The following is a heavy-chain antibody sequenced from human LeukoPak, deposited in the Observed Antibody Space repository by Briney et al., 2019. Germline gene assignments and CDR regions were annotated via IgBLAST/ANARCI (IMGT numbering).Heavy chain of an antibody. CDR1: GYTFTSYD. J-gene: IGHJ5*02. CDR3: ATAPRGWYSSWFDP. CDR2: MNPNSGDT. Sequence: ASVKVSCKASGYTFTSYDINWVRQATGQGLEWMGWMNPNSGDTAYAQRFQGRVTMTRDTSISTAYMELSSLRSEDTAVYYCATAPRGWYSSWFDPWGKGTLVTVPS. V-gene: IGHV1-8*01. D-gene: IGHD6-13*01.